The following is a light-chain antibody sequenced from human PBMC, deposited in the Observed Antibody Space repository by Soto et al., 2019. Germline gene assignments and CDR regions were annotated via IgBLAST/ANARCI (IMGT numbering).Light chain of an antibody. J-gene: IGKJ2*01. V-gene: IGKV1-5*01. CDR2: DAS. Sequence: DIQMTQSPSTLSASVGDRVTITCRASQSISSWLAWYQQKPGKAPKLLIYDASSLESGGPSRFSGSGSGTEFTLTISSLQPDDWAHYYCQQYNSYSFTFGQGNKLEIK. CDR3: QQYNSYSFT. CDR1: QSISSW.